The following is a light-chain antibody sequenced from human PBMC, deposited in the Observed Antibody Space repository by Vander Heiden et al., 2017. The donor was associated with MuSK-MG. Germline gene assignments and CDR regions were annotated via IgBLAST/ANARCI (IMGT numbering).Light chain of an antibody. Sequence: EIVLTQSPGTLSLSPGERATLSCRASQSVSSNYLAWYQQKPGQAPRHLIYGASSRATGIPDRFSGSGSGTDFTLTISRLDPEDFAVYYCQHYGTSLISFGQGTRLEIK. CDR1: QSVSSNY. CDR3: QHYGTSLIS. CDR2: GAS. V-gene: IGKV3-20*01. J-gene: IGKJ5*01.